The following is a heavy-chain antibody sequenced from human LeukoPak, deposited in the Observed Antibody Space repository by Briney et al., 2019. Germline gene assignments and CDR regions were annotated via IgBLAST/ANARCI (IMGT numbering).Heavy chain of an antibody. CDR2: IKEDGSTK. CDR3: AGSVRGVAFDI. J-gene: IGHJ3*02. Sequence: PGGSLRLSCAASGFRFRNYWMTWVRQTPGKGLEWVANIKEDGSTKYYVDSLRGRFTISRDNAQNSLYLQMNSLRAEDTAVYYCAGSVRGVAFDIWGQGTMVTVSS. D-gene: IGHD3-10*02. CDR1: GFRFRNYW. V-gene: IGHV3-7*03.